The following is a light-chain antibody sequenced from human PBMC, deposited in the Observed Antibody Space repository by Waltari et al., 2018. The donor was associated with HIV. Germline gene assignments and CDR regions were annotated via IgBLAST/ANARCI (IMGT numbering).Light chain of an antibody. V-gene: IGLV2-14*01. Sequence: QSALTQPASVPGSPRQSITISCTGTSGDVGGYNYVPWYQQPPGKAPKLMIYEVSNRPSGVSNRFSGSKSGNTASLTISGLQAEYEADYYCSSYTSSSTLRVFGGGTKLTVL. CDR2: EVS. CDR3: SSYTSSSTLRV. CDR1: SGDVGGYNY. J-gene: IGLJ3*02.